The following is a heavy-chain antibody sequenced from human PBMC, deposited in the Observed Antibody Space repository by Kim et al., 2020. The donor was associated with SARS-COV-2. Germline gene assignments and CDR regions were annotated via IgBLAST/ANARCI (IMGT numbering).Heavy chain of an antibody. D-gene: IGHD3-3*01. CDR3: ARAIFGVVTRPAYYYYYYMDV. Sequence: SETLSLTCTVSGCSISSDYWCWIRQHPGKGLEWMGYIYYSGSTNYNHSLNKRVTISVETSTKQFFLMLSSVTAADTAVDYCARAIFGVVTRPAYYYYYYMDVWGKGTPVTVSS. CDR2: IYYSGST. CDR1: GCSISSDY. V-gene: IGHV4-59*01. J-gene: IGHJ6*03.